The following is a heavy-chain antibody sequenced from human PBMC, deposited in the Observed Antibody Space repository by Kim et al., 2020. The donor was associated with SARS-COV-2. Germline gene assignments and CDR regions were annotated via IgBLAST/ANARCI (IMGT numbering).Heavy chain of an antibody. CDR3: ARYSGSYRYYYYYGMDV. Sequence: GESLKISCKGSGYSFTSYWIGWVRQMPGKGLEWMGIIYPGDSDTRYSPSFQGQVTISADKSISTAYLQWSSLKASDTAMYYCARYSGSYRYYYYYGMDVWGRGTTVTVSS. D-gene: IGHD1-26*01. J-gene: IGHJ6*02. V-gene: IGHV5-51*01. CDR2: IYPGDSDT. CDR1: GYSFTSYW.